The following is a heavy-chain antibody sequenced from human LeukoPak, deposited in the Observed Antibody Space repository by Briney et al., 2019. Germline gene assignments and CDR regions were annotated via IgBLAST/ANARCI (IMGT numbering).Heavy chain of an antibody. D-gene: IGHD3-22*01. Sequence: GGSLRLSCAASGFTFSSYSMNWVRQAPGRGLEWVSYISSSSSTIYYADSVKGRFTISRDNAKNSLYLQMNSLRDEDTAVYYCARAQIKMSSGYYLDAFDIWGQGTMVTVSS. J-gene: IGHJ3*02. CDR1: GFTFSSYS. V-gene: IGHV3-48*02. CDR3: ARAQIKMSSGYYLDAFDI. CDR2: ISSSSSTI.